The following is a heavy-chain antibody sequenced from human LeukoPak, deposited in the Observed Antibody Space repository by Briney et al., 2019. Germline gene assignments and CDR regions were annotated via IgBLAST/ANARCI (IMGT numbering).Heavy chain of an antibody. D-gene: IGHD3-10*02. J-gene: IGHJ4*02. CDR2: ISGSGGST. V-gene: IGHV3-23*01. CDR1: GFTFSSYA. Sequence: GGSLRLSCAASGFTFSSYAMSWVRQAPGKGLEWVSAISGSGGSTYYADSVKGRFTTSRDNSKNTLYLQMNSLRAEDTAVYYCAKDVRGMLSTPDYWGQGTLVTVSS. CDR3: AKDVRGMLSTPDY.